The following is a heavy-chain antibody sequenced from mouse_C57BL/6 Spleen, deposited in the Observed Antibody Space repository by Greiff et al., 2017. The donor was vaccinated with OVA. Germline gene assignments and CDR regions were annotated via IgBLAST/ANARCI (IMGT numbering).Heavy chain of an antibody. D-gene: IGHD1-1*01. CDR2: FYPGSGSI. CDR3: ARHEDRDYGSGGYFDV. Sequence: VQLVESGAELVKPGASVKLSCKASGYTFTEYTIHWVKQRSGQGLEWIGWFYPGSGSIKYNEKFKDKATLTADKSSSTVYMELSRLTSEDSAVYFCARHEDRDYGSGGYFDVWGTGTTVTVSS. CDR1: GYTFTEYT. V-gene: IGHV1-62-2*01. J-gene: IGHJ1*03.